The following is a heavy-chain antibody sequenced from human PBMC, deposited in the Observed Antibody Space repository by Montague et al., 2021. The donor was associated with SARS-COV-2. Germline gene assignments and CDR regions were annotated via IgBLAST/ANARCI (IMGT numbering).Heavy chain of an antibody. D-gene: IGHD3-3*01. CDR2: IYTSGST. CDR3: ARGLDYYDFWSGYYPAYWYFAL. J-gene: IGHJ2*01. V-gene: IGHV4-4*07. Sequence: ETLSLTCTVSGGSISSYYWSWIRQPAGKGLEWIGRIYTSGSTNYNPSLKSRVTMSVDTSKNQFSLKLSSVTAADTAVYYCARGLDYYDFWSGYYPAYWYFALWGRGTLVTVSS. CDR1: GGSISSYY.